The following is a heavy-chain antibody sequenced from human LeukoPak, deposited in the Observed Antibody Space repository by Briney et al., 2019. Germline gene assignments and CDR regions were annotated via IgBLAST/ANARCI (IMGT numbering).Heavy chain of an antibody. Sequence: SETLSLTCAVYGGSFSGYYWSWIRQPPGKGLEWIGEFNHSGGTNYNPSLTSRVTTSVDTSKNQFSLKLSSVTAADTAVYDCAEFGSAGAYDYWGQGTLVTVSS. CDR3: AEFGSAGAYDY. V-gene: IGHV4-34*01. CDR1: GGSFSGYY. J-gene: IGHJ4*02. CDR2: FNHSGGT. D-gene: IGHD1-26*01.